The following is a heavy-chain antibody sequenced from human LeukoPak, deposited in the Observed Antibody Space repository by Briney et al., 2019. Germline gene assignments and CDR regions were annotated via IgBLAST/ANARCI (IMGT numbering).Heavy chain of an antibody. CDR1: GYTFTSYG. CDR3: ARGVEWLPSFDY. V-gene: IGHV1-18*01. CDR2: ISAYNGNT. Sequence: ASVTVSCKASGYTFTSYGITWVRQAPGQGLEWMGWISAYNGNTNYAQNLQGRVTMTTDTSTSTAYMELRSLRSDDTALYYCARGVEWLPSFDYWGQGTLVTVSS. J-gene: IGHJ4*02. D-gene: IGHD5-12*01.